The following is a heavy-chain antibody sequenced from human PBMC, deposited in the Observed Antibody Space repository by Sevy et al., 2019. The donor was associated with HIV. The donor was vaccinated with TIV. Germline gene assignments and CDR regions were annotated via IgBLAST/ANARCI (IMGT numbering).Heavy chain of an antibody. CDR1: GFTFSSYS. CDR3: ARDLEGAGLSFDY. J-gene: IGHJ4*02. D-gene: IGHD1-26*01. CDR2: ISSSSSYI. Sequence: GGSLRLSCAASGFTFSSYSMNWVRQAPGKGLEWVSSISSSSSYIYYADSVKGRFTISRDNAKNSLYRQMNSLRAEDTAVYYCARDLEGAGLSFDYWGQGTLVTVSS. V-gene: IGHV3-21*01.